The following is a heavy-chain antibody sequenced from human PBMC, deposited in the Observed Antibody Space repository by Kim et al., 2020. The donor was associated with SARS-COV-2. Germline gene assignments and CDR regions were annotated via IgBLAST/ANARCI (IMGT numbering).Heavy chain of an antibody. D-gene: IGHD3-3*01. V-gene: IGHV1-2*02. CDR1: GYTFTGYY. J-gene: IGHJ5*02. CDR2: INPNSGGT. Sequence: ASVKVSCKASGYTFTGYYMHWVRQAPGQGLEWMGWINPNSGGTNYAQKFQGRVTMTRDTSISTAYMELSRLRSDDTAGYYCARDSMEPEYYDFWSGFQFDPWGQGTLVTVSS. CDR3: ARDSMEPEYYDFWSGFQFDP.